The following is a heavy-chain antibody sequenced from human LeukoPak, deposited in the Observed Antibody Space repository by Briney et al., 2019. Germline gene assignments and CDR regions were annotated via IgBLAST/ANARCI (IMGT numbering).Heavy chain of an antibody. V-gene: IGHV3-30*18. Sequence: PGGSLRLSCVASGFTFSSYGMHWVRQAPGKGLEWVAVISYDGSNKYYADSVKGRFTISRDNSKNTLYLQMNSLRAEDTAVYYCAKGGLLLTGYYHYYGMDVWGQGTTVTVSS. CDR1: GFTFSSYG. J-gene: IGHJ6*02. CDR2: ISYDGSNK. CDR3: AKGGLLLTGYYHYYGMDV. D-gene: IGHD1-26*01.